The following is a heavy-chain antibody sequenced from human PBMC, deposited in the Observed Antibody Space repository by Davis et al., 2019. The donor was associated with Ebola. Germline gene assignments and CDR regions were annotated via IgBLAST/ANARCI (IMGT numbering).Heavy chain of an antibody. CDR2: IITIFGTA. CDR1: GGTFSSYA. J-gene: IGHJ4*02. D-gene: IGHD1-26*01. Sequence: SSVNVSCKASGGTFSSYAISWVRQAPGQGLEWMGGIITIFGTANYAQKFQGRVTITADESTSTAYMELSSLRSEDTAVYYFASPRPLVGATSMYYFDYWGQGTLVTVSS. V-gene: IGHV1-69*13. CDR3: ASPRPLVGATSMYYFDY.